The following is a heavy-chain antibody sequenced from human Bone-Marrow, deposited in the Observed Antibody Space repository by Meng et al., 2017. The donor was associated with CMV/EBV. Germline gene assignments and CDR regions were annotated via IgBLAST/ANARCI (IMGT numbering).Heavy chain of an antibody. D-gene: IGHD4-17*01. CDR2: IFYSGTT. V-gene: IGHV4-39*07. Sequence: GSLRLSCSVSGGSISSSNSYHWAWIRQPPGKGMEWIGNIFYSGTTYYNPSLESRVTISLDTSKNQFSLKLTSVTAADTAVYYCAREPTGFPNWFDPWGQGTLVTVYS. CDR1: GGSISSSNSYH. J-gene: IGHJ5*02. CDR3: AREPTGFPNWFDP.